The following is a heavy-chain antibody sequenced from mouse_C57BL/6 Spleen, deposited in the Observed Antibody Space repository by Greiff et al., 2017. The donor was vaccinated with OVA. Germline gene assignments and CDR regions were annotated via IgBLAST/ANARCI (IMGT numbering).Heavy chain of an antibody. CDR2: INPSSGYT. D-gene: IGHD1-1*01. V-gene: IGHV1-4*01. CDR3: ARDWAMTTVVATDEK. J-gene: IGHJ1*01. CDR1: GYTFTSYT. Sequence: QVQLQQSGAELARPGASVKMSCKASGYTFTSYTMHWVKQRPGQGLEWIGYINPSSGYTKYNQKFKDKATLTADKSSSTAYMQLSSLTSEDSAVYFCARDWAMTTVVATDEKWGADTT.